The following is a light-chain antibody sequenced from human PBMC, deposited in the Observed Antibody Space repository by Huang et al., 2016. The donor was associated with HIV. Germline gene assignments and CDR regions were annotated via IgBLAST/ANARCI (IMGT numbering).Light chain of an antibody. J-gene: IGKJ3*01. CDR3: HQRSNWFT. V-gene: IGKV3-11*01. Sequence: EIVLTQSPATLSLSPGERAILSCRASQSISRSFAWYQHKPGQAPRLLIDEASNRAAGIAAKCSGSASGTDFTLTISSLEPEDFAVYYCHQRSNWFTFAPGTGVVIE. CDR2: EAS. CDR1: QSISRS.